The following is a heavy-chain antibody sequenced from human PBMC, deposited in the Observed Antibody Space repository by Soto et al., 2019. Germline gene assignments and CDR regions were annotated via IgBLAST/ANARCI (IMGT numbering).Heavy chain of an antibody. CDR1: GFIFSNSA. CDR3: ANDNLYYYDILSDYYSGFDY. D-gene: IGHD3-9*01. CDR2: ILFDGSNK. Sequence: GGSLRLSCAASGFIFSNSAMHWVRQAPGKGLEWVALILFDGSNKCYADSVKSQFIISIDDSKNTLYLQMNSLRPEDTAVYYCANDNLYYYDILSDYYSGFDYWGQGTLVTVSS. V-gene: IGHV3-30*18. J-gene: IGHJ4*02.